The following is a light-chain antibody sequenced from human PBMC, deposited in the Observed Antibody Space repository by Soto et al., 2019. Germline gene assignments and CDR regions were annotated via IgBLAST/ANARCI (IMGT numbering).Light chain of an antibody. CDR2: EVR. CDR3: SAYTARSTLV. V-gene: IGLV2-14*01. CDR1: SSVATGFNY. J-gene: IGLJ3*02. Sequence: QSALTQPASVSGSPGQSITISCIETSSVATGFNYVSWYQQVPGKAPKLIIYEVRNRPSGISSRFSGSRSGNTASLTISGLQSEDEGDYYCSAYTARSTLVFGGGTKVTVL.